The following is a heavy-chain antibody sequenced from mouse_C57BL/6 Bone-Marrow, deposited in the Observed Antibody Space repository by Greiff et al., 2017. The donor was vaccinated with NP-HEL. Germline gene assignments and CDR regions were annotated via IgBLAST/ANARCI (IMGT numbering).Heavy chain of an antibody. CDR2: INPGSGGT. Sequence: VQLQESGAELVRPGTSVKVSCKASGYAFTNYLIEWVKQRPGQGLEWIGVINPGSGGTNYNEKFKGKATLTAAKSSSTAYMQLSSLTSEDSAVYFCAITTVVAPYYYAMDYWGRGTSVTVSS. V-gene: IGHV1-54*01. J-gene: IGHJ4*01. CDR1: GYAFTNYL. D-gene: IGHD1-1*01. CDR3: AITTVVAPYYYAMDY.